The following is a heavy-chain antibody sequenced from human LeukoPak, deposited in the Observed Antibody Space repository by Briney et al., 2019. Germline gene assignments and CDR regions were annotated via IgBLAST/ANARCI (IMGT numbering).Heavy chain of an antibody. J-gene: IGHJ3*02. CDR1: EFSFSSYG. Sequence: PGGSLRLSCAASEFSFSSYGMHWVRQAPGKGLEWVAFIQYDGSNEYYADSVKGRFTISRDNSKNTLHLQMSSLRAEDTAVYYCARDPRYYYDSSGYAFDIWGQGTMVTVSS. D-gene: IGHD3-22*01. V-gene: IGHV3-30*02. CDR3: ARDPRYYYDSSGYAFDI. CDR2: IQYDGSNE.